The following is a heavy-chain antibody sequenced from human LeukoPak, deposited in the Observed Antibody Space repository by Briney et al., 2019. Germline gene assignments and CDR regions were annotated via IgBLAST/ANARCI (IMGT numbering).Heavy chain of an antibody. CDR1: GASISSSSYY. Sequence: PSETLSLTCTVSGASISSSSYYWGWIRQPPGKGLEWIGSIYYSGSTYYNPSLKRRVTISVDTSKNQFSLKLSSVTAADTAVYYCATGVRPLGHLGYWGQGTLVTVSS. CDR3: ATGVRPLGHLGY. J-gene: IGHJ4*02. D-gene: IGHD3-10*01. V-gene: IGHV4-39*07. CDR2: IYYSGST.